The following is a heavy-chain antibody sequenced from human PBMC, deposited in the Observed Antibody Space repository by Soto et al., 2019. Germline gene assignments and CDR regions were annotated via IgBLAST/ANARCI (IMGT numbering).Heavy chain of an antibody. CDR3: AKPGSRGTGGYGYLRPYYFDY. CDR2: ISGSGGST. D-gene: IGHD5-18*01. Sequence: EVQLLESGGGLVQHGGSLRLSCAASGFTFSSYAMSWVRQAPGKGLEWVSAISGSGGSTYYADSVKGRFTISRDNSKNTLYLQMNSLRAEDTAVYYCAKPGSRGTGGYGYLRPYYFDYWGQGTLVTVSS. V-gene: IGHV3-23*01. J-gene: IGHJ4*02. CDR1: GFTFSSYA.